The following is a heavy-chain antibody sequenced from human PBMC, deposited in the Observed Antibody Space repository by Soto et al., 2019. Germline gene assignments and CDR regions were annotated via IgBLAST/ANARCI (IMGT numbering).Heavy chain of an antibody. D-gene: IGHD1-1*01. V-gene: IGHV4-34*01. CDR2: INHSGRT. CDR1: GGSFSGHY. Sequence: QVHLPQWGAGLLKPSETLSLTCSVYGGSFSGHYWNWIRQPPGKGLEWIVEINHSGRTNYDPSLKHRVKITMNTTKNQFPRDLNSVTAAATAVYYFAGRTEGFNQFDNWGQATQVTVSS. J-gene: IGHJ4*02. CDR3: AGRTEGFNQFDN.